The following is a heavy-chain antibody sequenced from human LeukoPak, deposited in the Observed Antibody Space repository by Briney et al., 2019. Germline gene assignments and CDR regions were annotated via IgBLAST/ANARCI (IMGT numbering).Heavy chain of an antibody. CDR1: GFNFSNYG. V-gene: IGHV3-21*01. CDR3: ARDRDRTGVAGTRGFDP. J-gene: IGHJ5*02. CDR2: IGPRGNNI. Sequence: GGSLRLSCAASGFNFSNYGMNWVRQTPEGGLEWVSSIGPRGNNIFYADSVKGRFTISRDNAKNSLYLQMNSLRAEDTAVYYCARDRDRTGVAGTRGFDPWGQGTLVTVSS. D-gene: IGHD6-19*01.